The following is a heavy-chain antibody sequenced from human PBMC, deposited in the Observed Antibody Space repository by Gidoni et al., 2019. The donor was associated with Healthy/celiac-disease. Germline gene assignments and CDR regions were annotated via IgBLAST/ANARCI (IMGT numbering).Heavy chain of an antibody. CDR1: GFTFSNAW. CDR2: IKSKTDGGTT. Sequence: EVQLVESGGGLVKPGGSLRLSCAASGFTFSNAWISWVRQAPGKGLEWVGRIKSKTDGGTTDYAAPVKGRFTISRDDSKNTLYPQMNSLKTEDTAVYYCTTGPYSSGAWDYYYDMDVWGQGTTVTVSS. D-gene: IGHD6-19*01. J-gene: IGHJ6*02. CDR3: TTGPYSSGAWDYYYDMDV. V-gene: IGHV3-15*01.